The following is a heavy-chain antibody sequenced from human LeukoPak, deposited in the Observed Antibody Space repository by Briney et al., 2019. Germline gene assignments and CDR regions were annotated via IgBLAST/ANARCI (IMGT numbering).Heavy chain of an antibody. J-gene: IGHJ4*02. CDR1: GYTFTGYY. D-gene: IGHD3-9*01. Sequence: ASVKVSCKASGYTFTGYYMHWVRQAPGQGLEGMGWINPNSGGTNYAQKFQGRVTMTRDTSISTAYMELSRLRSDDTAAYYCARDFPHFVWLSSFDYWGQGTLVTVSS. CDR2: INPNSGGT. CDR3: ARDFPHFVWLSSFDY. V-gene: IGHV1-2*02.